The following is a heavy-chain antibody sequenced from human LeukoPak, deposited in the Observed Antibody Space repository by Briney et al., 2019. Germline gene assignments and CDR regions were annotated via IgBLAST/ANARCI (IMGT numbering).Heavy chain of an antibody. D-gene: IGHD4-11*01. J-gene: IGHJ1*01. CDR2: IKADASEK. V-gene: IGHV3-7*01. Sequence: GGSLRLSCETSGFIFSNCWMTWVRQAPGKGLEWVANIKADASEKYYADSVKGRFTISRDNAKMSLYLQMNSLRVEDTAVYYCATYSTRNAREFQSWGQGTLVTVSS. CDR1: GFIFSNCW. CDR3: ATYSTRNAREFQS.